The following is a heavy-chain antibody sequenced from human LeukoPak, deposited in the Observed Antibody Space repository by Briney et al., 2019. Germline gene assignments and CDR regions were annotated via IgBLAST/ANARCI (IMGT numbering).Heavy chain of an antibody. D-gene: IGHD6-6*01. CDR1: GGSIRSSSYY. CDR3: ARGPRVYYYYYGMDV. CDR2: VYYSGST. J-gene: IGHJ6*02. V-gene: IGHV4-39*01. Sequence: SETLSLTCTVSGGSIRSSSYYWGWIRQPPGKGLEWIGSVYYSGSTYYNPSLKSRVTIFVDTSKNQFSLKLSSVTAADTAVYYCARGPRVYYYYYGMDVWGQGTTVTVSS.